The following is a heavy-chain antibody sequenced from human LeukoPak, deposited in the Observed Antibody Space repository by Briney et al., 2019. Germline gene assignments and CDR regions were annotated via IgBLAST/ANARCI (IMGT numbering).Heavy chain of an antibody. CDR1: GYTFTSYY. D-gene: IGHD6-13*01. J-gene: IGHJ6*03. V-gene: IGHV1-46*01. CDR3: ASMGTAAGTYNYYVDV. Sequence: ASVKVSCKASGYTFTSYYMHWVRQAPGQGLEWMGIINPSGGSTSYARKFQGRVTMTRDMSTSTVYMELSRLRSDDTAVYYCASMGTAAGTYNYYVDVWGKGTTVTVSS. CDR2: INPSGGST.